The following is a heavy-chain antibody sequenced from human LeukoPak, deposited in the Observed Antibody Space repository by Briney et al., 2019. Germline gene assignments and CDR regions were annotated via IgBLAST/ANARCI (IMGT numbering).Heavy chain of an antibody. CDR1: GYTFTSYA. CDR2: INTNTGNP. Sequence: ASVKISCKASGYTFTSYATNWVRQAPGQGLEWMGWINTNTGNPTYAQGFTGRFVFSLDTSVSTAYLQISSLKAEDTAVYYCARGEWLVRGRDAFDIWGQGTMVTVSS. V-gene: IGHV7-4-1*02. J-gene: IGHJ3*02. D-gene: IGHD6-19*01. CDR3: ARGEWLVRGRDAFDI.